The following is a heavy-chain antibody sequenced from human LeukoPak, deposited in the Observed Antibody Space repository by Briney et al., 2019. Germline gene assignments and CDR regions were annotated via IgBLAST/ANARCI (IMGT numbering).Heavy chain of an antibody. CDR3: ARGFYVWGSYRSPPFDY. CDR2: INPNSGGT. J-gene: IGHJ4*02. V-gene: IGHV1-2*02. Sequence: ASVKVSCKASGYTFTGYYMHWVRQALGQGLEWMGWINPNSGGTNYAQKFQGRVTMTRDTSISTAYMELSRLRSDDTAVYYCARGFYVWGSYRSPPFDYWGQRTLVTVSS. CDR1: GYTFTGYY. D-gene: IGHD3-16*02.